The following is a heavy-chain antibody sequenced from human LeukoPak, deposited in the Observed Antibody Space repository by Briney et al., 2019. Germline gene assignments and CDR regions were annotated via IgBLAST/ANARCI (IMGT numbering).Heavy chain of an antibody. J-gene: IGHJ5*02. CDR1: GGSFSGYY. CDR2: INHSGST. Sequence: SETLSLTCAVYGGSFSGYYWSWIRQPPGKGLEWIGEINHSGSTNYNPSLKSRVTISVDTSKNQFSLKLSSVAAADTAVYYCARGFRGGYDSWGQGTLVTVSS. V-gene: IGHV4-34*01. CDR3: ARGFRGGYDS. D-gene: IGHD5-12*01.